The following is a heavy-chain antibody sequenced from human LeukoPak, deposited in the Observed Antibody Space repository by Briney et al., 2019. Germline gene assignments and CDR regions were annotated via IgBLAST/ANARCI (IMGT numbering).Heavy chain of an antibody. CDR2: ISGSDGST. D-gene: IGHD2-2*01. CDR3: ARQVSCDTTTCYAGMPPDY. CDR1: GFTFSRYA. Sequence: TGGSLRVSCAASGFTFSRYAMRWVRQTPEKGLEWVSVISGSDGSTYYADSVRGRFTISRDDSGNTLFLQMNSLRAEDTAAYYCARQVSCDTTTCYAGMPPDYWGQGTLVTVSS. J-gene: IGHJ4*02. V-gene: IGHV3-23*01.